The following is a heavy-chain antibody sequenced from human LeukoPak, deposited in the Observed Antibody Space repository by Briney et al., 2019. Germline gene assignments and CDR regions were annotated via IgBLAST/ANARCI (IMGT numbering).Heavy chain of an antibody. CDR1: GFTFSSYD. J-gene: IGHJ5*02. Sequence: GGSLRLSCAASGFTFSSYDRHWVRQATGKGLEWVSAIGTAGDTYYPGSVKGRFTISRENAKNSLYLQMNSLRAGDTAVYYCARGAGGISGENWFDPWGQGTLVTVSS. D-gene: IGHD1-14*01. CDR3: ARGAGGISGENWFDP. V-gene: IGHV3-13*01. CDR2: IGTAGDT.